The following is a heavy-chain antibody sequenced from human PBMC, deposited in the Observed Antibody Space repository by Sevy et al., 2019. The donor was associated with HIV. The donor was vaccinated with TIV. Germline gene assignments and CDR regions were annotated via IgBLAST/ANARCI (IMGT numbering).Heavy chain of an antibody. CDR1: GGSISSYF. CDR2: IYFTGNT. J-gene: IGHJ4*02. CDR3: ARDSTTRPRVLDY. V-gene: IGHV4-59*01. D-gene: IGHD1-1*01. Sequence: GSLRLSCSVSGGSISSYFWTWVRQSPGKGLEWIGHIYFTGNTDYSPALKSRVILSLDTSKSQFSLTLKSVTAADTAIYFCARDSTTRPRVLDYWGQGTLVTVSS.